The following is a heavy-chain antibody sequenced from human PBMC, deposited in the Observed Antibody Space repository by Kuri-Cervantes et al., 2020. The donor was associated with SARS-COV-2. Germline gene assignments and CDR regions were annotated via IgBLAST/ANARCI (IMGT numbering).Heavy chain of an antibody. J-gene: IGHJ4*02. V-gene: IGHV3-30-3*01. CDR1: GFTFSSYA. Sequence: GESLKISCAASGFTFSSYAMHWVRQAPGKGLEWVAVISYDGSNKYYADSVKGRFTISRDNSKNTLYLKMNCLRGEDTAVYYCGSPRGYSYGYIPFGAIDYWGQGTLVTVSS. D-gene: IGHD5-18*01. CDR2: ISYDGSNK. CDR3: GSPRGYSYGYIPFGAIDY.